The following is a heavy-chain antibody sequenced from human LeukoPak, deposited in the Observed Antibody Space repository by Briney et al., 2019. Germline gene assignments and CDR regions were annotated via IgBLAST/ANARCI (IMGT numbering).Heavy chain of an antibody. CDR1: GFTFGDYA. CDR3: TSLGSSGYSLDY. Sequence: GGALRLSCTASGFTFGDYAMRWFRQAPGKGGEGGGFIRRKGYGGTKEYAASVKGRCTISRDDSKSIAYLQMNSLKTEDTAVYYCTSLGSSGYSLDYWGQGPLVTVSS. CDR2: IRRKGYGGTK. D-gene: IGHD3-22*01. J-gene: IGHJ4*02. V-gene: IGHV3-49*03.